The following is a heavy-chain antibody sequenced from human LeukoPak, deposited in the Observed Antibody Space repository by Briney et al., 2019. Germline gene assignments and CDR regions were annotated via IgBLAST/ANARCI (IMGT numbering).Heavy chain of an antibody. V-gene: IGHV3-48*02. CDR3: ARRAYGDDSFDY. J-gene: IGHJ4*02. Sequence: GSLRLSCAASGFTFRSYSMNWVRQAPGKGLEWVSYITSGSSPIYYADSVKGRFTISRDNAKNSLYLQMNSLRDEDTAVYYCARRAYGDDSFDYWGQGTLVTVSS. CDR1: GFTFRSYS. CDR2: ITSGSSPI. D-gene: IGHD4-17*01.